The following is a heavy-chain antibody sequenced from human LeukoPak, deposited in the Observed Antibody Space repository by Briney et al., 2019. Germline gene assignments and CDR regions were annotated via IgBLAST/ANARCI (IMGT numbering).Heavy chain of an antibody. V-gene: IGHV4-39*07. J-gene: IGHJ4*02. D-gene: IGHD6-13*01. CDR1: GGSISSSNYY. Sequence: PSETLSLTCTVSGGSISSSNYYWGWIRQPPGKGLEWIGEINHSGSTNYNPSLKSRVTISVDTSKNQFSLKLSSVTAADTAVYYCASRVYSSSWYLFDYWGQGTLVTVSS. CDR3: ASRVYSSSWYLFDY. CDR2: INHSGST.